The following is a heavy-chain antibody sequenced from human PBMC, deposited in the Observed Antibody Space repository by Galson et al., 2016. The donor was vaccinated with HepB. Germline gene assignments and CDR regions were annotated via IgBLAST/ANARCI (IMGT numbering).Heavy chain of an antibody. CDR3: GSGEDSYYYGMDV. CDR2: ISTTTRYT. V-gene: IGHV3-21*01. D-gene: IGHD3-10*01. Sequence: SLRLSCAASGFSFSSYSMNWVRQAPGKGLEWVSSISTTTRYTYYADSVKGRFTISRDNSKNPLYLQMNSLRAEDTAVYYCGSGEDSYYYGMDVWGQGTTVTVSS. CDR1: GFSFSSYS. J-gene: IGHJ6*02.